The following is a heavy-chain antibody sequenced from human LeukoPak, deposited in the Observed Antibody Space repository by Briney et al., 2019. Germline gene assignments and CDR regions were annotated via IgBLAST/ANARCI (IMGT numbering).Heavy chain of an antibody. Sequence: GGSLRLSCAASRFTFSIYAMHWVRQAPGKGLEWVAVISYDGSNKYYADSVKGRFTISRDNSKNTLYLQMNSLRAEDTAVYYCARGSSMGRNWFDPWGQGTLVTVSS. CDR3: ARGSSMGRNWFDP. CDR1: RFTFSIYA. V-gene: IGHV3-30-3*01. CDR2: ISYDGSNK. J-gene: IGHJ5*02. D-gene: IGHD3-10*01.